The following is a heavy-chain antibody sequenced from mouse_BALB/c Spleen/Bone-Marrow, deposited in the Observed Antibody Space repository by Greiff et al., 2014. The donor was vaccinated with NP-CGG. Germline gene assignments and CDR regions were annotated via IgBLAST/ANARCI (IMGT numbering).Heavy chain of an antibody. CDR2: IDPYNGGT. Sequence: EVHLVESGPELVKPGASVKVSCKASGYSFTDYNMYWVKQSHGKSLEWIGYIDPYNGGTSYNQKFKGKATLTVDKSSSTAFMHLNSLTSEDSAVYYCVRSGGYQPLYAMDYWGQGTSVTVSS. CDR3: VRSGGYQPLYAMDY. D-gene: IGHD2-2*01. CDR1: GYSFTDYN. J-gene: IGHJ4*01. V-gene: IGHV1S135*01.